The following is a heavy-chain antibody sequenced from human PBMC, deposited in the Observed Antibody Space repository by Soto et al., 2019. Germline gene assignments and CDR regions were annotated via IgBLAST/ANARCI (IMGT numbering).Heavy chain of an antibody. Sequence: PGGSLRLSCAASGFTFSSYAMHWVRQAPGKGLEWVAVISYDGSNKYYADSVKGRFTISRDNAKNSLYLQMNSLRAEDTAVYYCARGRMGVILHYMDVWGKGTTVTVSS. CDR3: ARGRMGVILHYMDV. D-gene: IGHD3-10*01. J-gene: IGHJ6*03. V-gene: IGHV3-30*03. CDR2: ISYDGSNK. CDR1: GFTFSSYA.